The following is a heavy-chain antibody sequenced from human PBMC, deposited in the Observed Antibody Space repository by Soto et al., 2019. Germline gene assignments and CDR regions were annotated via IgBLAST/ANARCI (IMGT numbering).Heavy chain of an antibody. Sequence: DVQLLESGGGLVQPGGSLRLSCAASGFTFTKCAMNWVRQAPGKGLEWVAAISGSGGRTYYADSVQGRFTISRDNARNPATLQMHSLRLEDPALYYCAKDHPDSGNLGPFVSWGQGDLVTVSS. V-gene: IGHV3-23*01. D-gene: IGHD1-26*01. J-gene: IGHJ4*02. CDR2: ISGSGGRT. CDR3: AKDHPDSGNLGPFVS. CDR1: GFTFTKCA.